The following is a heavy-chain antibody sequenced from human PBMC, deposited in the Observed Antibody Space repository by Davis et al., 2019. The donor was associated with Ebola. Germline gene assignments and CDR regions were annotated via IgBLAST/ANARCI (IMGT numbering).Heavy chain of an antibody. CDR2: INHSGST. Sequence: HPSETLSLTCAVYGGSFSGYYWSWIRQPPGKGLEWIGEINHSGSTNYNPSLKSRVTISVDTSKNQFSLKLSSVTAADTAVYYCARRRITIFGVVIGAFDIWGQGTMVTVSS. V-gene: IGHV4-34*01. J-gene: IGHJ3*02. CDR1: GGSFSGYY. CDR3: ARRRITIFGVVIGAFDI. D-gene: IGHD3-3*01.